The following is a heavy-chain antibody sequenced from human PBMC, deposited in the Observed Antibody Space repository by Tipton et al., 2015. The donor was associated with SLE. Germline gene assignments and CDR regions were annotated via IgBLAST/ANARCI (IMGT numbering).Heavy chain of an antibody. J-gene: IGHJ6*02. CDR1: GYTFTSYD. V-gene: IGHV1-8*01. CDR2: MNPNSGNT. D-gene: IGHD6-25*01. Sequence: QSGAEVKKPGASVKVSCKASGYTFTSYDINWVRQATGQGLEWMGWMNPNSGNTGYAQKFQGRVTMTRNTSISTAYMELSSLRSEDTAVYYCASQTLGAAADDVWGQGTTVTVSS. CDR3: ASQTLGAAADDV.